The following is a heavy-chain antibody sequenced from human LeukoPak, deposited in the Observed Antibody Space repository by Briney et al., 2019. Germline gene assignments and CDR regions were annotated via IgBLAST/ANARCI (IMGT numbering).Heavy chain of an antibody. CDR2: IYYSGST. CDR1: GGSISSGGFY. D-gene: IGHD2-2*02. J-gene: IGHJ3*02. CDR3: AGTSVKDCSSTSCYTAFDI. Sequence: SETLSLTCTVSGGSISSGGFYWSWIRQHPGKGLEWIGYIYYSGSTNYNPSLKSRVTISVDTSKNQFSLKLSSVTAADTAVYYCAGTSVKDCSSTSCYTAFDIWGQGTMVTVSS. V-gene: IGHV4-61*08.